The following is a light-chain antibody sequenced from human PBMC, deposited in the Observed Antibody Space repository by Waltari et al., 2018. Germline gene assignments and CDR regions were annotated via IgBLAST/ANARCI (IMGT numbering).Light chain of an antibody. J-gene: IGKJ1*01. CDR3: QHYVRLPGT. CDR1: QSISSF. CDR2: GAS. V-gene: IGKV3-20*01. Sequence: IVLTQSPGTLSLSPGERVTLSCRASQSISSFLVWYQQKPGQAPRLLIYGASTRATGIPDSFSGSGSGTDFSLTISRLEPEDFAVYYCQHYVRLPGTFGQGTKVEIK.